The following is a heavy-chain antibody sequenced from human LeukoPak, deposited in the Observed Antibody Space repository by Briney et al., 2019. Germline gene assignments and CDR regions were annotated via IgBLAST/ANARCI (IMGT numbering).Heavy chain of an antibody. Sequence: GESLKISCKGSGYSFTNYWIGWVRQMPGKGLEWMGIIYPGNSDTRYSPSFQGQVTISADKSISTAYLQWSSLKASDTAMYYCARHMGDYVWGSYRPFDYWGQGTLVTVSS. CDR3: ARHMGDYVWGSYRPFDY. V-gene: IGHV5-51*01. D-gene: IGHD3-16*02. CDR1: GYSFTNYW. J-gene: IGHJ4*02. CDR2: IYPGNSDT.